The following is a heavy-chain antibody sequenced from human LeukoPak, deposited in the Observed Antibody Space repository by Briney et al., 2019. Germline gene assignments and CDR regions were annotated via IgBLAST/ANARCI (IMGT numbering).Heavy chain of an antibody. CDR3: ADNSIGYFDL. J-gene: IGHJ2*01. CDR1: GGTFSTFT. D-gene: IGHD1-1*01. CDR2: IIPIFNSP. V-gene: IGHV1-69*15. Sequence: ASVRVSCKASGGTFSTFTINWVRQAPGQGLEWMGRIIPIFNSPTYAQKFQGRVTITADESTSTAYMALSSLTSEDTAVYYCADNSIGYFDLWGRGTLVTVSS.